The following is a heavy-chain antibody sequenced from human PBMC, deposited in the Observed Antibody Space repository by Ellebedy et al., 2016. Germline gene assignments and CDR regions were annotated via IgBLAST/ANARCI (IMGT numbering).Heavy chain of an antibody. CDR3: ARDPHIVVVTAPTPLDY. CDR2: IIPILGIA. Sequence: SVKVSXXASGGTFSSYAISWVRQAPGQGLEWMGRIIPILGIANYAQKFQGRVTITADKSTSTAYMELSSLRSEDTAVYYCARDPHIVVVTAPTPLDYWGQGTLVTVSS. V-gene: IGHV1-69*04. D-gene: IGHD2-21*02. J-gene: IGHJ4*02. CDR1: GGTFSSYA.